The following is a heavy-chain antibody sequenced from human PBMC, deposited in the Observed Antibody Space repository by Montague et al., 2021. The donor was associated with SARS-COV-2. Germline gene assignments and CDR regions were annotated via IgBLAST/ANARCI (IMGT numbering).Heavy chain of an antibody. V-gene: IGHV3-7*01. CDR1: GFTIRNYW. Sequence: SLRLSCAASGFTIRNYWMSWVRQAPGKGLEWVAHIHQDGGAKDYADSVKGRFTISRDNAKNRLYLEMNSLRVEDSAIYYCARNELWGQGTLVTVSS. J-gene: IGHJ4*02. CDR2: IHQDGGAK. CDR3: ARNEL.